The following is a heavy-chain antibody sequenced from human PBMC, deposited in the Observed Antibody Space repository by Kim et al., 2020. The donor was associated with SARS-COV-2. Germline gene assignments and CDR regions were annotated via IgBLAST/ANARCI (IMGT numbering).Heavy chain of an antibody. CDR3: ARGLHPSGSRRYYDFWSGLRWYFDY. CDR1: GGSFSGYY. CDR2: INHSGST. D-gene: IGHD3-3*01. J-gene: IGHJ4*02. Sequence: SETLSLTCAVYGGSFSGYYWSWIRQPPGKGLEWIGEINHSGSTNYNPSLKSRVTISVDTSKNQFSLKLSSVTAADTAVYYCARGLHPSGSRRYYDFWSGLRWYFDYWGQGTLVTVSS. V-gene: IGHV4-34*01.